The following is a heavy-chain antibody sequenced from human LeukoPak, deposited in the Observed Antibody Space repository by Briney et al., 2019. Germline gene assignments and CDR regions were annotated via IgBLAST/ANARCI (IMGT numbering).Heavy chain of an antibody. CDR2: INTGNGDT. CDR3: SSGDYNSGWVD. D-gene: IGHD6-19*01. Sequence: GASVKVSCKASGYTFINYGISWVRQAPGQGLECMGWINTGNGDTKYSQKFQGRVTITRDTSASTAYMELSSLTSEDTAVYYCSSGDYNSGWVDWGQGTLVIVSS. CDR1: GYTFINYG. J-gene: IGHJ4*02. V-gene: IGHV1-3*04.